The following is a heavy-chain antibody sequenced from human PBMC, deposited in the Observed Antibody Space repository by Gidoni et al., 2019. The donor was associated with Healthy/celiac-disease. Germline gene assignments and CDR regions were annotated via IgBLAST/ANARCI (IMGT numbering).Heavy chain of an antibody. Sequence: QLQLQESGAGLVKPSETLSLTCPVPGGSLRSSSYYWGWIRQPPGKGLGWIGSIYYSGSTYYNPSLKSRVTISVDTSKNQFSLKLSSVTAADTAVYYCARLVVPGRRIAVAGMNYWGQGTLVTVSS. V-gene: IGHV4-39*01. CDR1: GGSLRSSSYY. D-gene: IGHD6-19*01. CDR2: IYYSGST. CDR3: ARLVVPGRRIAVAGMNY. J-gene: IGHJ4*02.